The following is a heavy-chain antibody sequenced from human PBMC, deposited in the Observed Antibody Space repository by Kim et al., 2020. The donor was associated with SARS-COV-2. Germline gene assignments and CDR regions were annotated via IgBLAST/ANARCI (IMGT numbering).Heavy chain of an antibody. CDR3: ALGITMVRGVIIPSPFAY. J-gene: IGHJ4*02. D-gene: IGHD3-10*01. Sequence: SVKVSCKASGGTFSSYAISWVRQAPGQGLEWMGRIIPILGIANYAQKFQGRVTITADKSTSTAYMELSSLRSEDTAVYYCALGITMVRGVIIPSPFAYWGQGTLVPVSS. CDR2: IIPILGIA. CDR1: GGTFSSYA. V-gene: IGHV1-69*04.